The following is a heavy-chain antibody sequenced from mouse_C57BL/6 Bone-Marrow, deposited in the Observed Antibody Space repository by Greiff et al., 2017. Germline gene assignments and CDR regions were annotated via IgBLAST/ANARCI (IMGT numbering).Heavy chain of an antibody. CDR1: GFTFSSYA. CDR2: ISDGGGYT. V-gene: IGHV5-4*01. Sequence: EVQLVESGGGLVKPGGSLKLSCAASGFTFSSYAMSWVRQTPEKRLEWVATISDGGGYTYYPDNVKGRFTISGDNARNNLYLQMSHLKSEDAAMYYCARVRAGTGFAYWGQGTLVTVSA. J-gene: IGHJ3*01. D-gene: IGHD4-1*01. CDR3: ARVRAGTGFAY.